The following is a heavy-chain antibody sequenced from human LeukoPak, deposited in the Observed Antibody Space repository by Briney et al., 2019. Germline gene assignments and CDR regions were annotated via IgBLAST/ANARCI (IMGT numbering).Heavy chain of an antibody. Sequence: GGSLRLSCAASGFTFSSYVMNWVRQAPGKGLEWGSGISASGGGTYYADSVKGRFPISRDNSKNTLYLQMNSLRAEDTAVYYCARDMVTTGRLSAFDIWGQGIMVTVSS. D-gene: IGHD4-11*01. V-gene: IGHV3-23*01. CDR3: ARDMVTTGRLSAFDI. J-gene: IGHJ3*02. CDR2: ISASGGGT. CDR1: GFTFSSYV.